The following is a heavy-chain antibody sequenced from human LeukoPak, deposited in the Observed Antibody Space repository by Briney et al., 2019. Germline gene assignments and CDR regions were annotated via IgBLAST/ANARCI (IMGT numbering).Heavy chain of an antibody. CDR3: ARYASGSYRIAAFDI. V-gene: IGHV4-39*01. J-gene: IGHJ3*02. D-gene: IGHD1-26*01. CDR2: IYYSGST. Sequence: SETLSLTYTVSGGSISSSSYYWGWIRQPPGKGLEWIGSIYYSGSTYYNPSLKSRVTISVDTSKNQFSLKLSSVTAADTAVYYCARYASGSYRIAAFDIWGQGTIVTVSS. CDR1: GGSISSSSYY.